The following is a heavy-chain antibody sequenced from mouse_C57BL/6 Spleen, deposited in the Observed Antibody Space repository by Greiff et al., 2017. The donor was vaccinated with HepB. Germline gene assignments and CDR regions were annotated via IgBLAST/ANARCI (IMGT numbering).Heavy chain of an antibody. CDR2: IDPETGGT. J-gene: IGHJ2*01. Sequence: QVQLQQSGAELVRPGASVTLSCKASGYTFTDYEMHWVKQTPVHGLEWIGAIDPETGGTAYNQKFKGKAILTADKSSSTAYMELRSLTSEDSAVYYCTSTVPPYFDYWGQGTTLTVSS. V-gene: IGHV1-15*01. CDR1: GYTFTDYE. D-gene: IGHD1-1*01. CDR3: TSTVPPYFDY.